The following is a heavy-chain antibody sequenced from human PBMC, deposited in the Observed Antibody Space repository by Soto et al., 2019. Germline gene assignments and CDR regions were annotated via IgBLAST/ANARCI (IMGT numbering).Heavy chain of an antibody. CDR3: AKDDVLTYYFDY. Sequence: EVHLLESGGGLVQPGGSLRLSCAAYGFTFSSYAMTWVRQAPGKGREWVSSISGSGGSTYYADSARGRFTISRDNSKSTLYLQMNSLRAEDTAVYYCAKDDVLTYYFDYWGQGTPVTVSS. CDR1: GFTFSSYA. J-gene: IGHJ4*02. V-gene: IGHV3-23*01. CDR2: ISGSGGST. D-gene: IGHD3-16*01.